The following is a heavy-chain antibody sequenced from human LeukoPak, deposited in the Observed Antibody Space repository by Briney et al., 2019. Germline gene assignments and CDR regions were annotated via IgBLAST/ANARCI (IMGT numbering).Heavy chain of an antibody. CDR3: AKAGTFYYYYMDV. CDR1: GFTFSSYG. D-gene: IGHD1-1*01. J-gene: IGHJ6*03. Sequence: GGSLRLSCAASGFTFSSYGMHWVRQAPGKGLEWVAFIRYDGSNKYYADSVKGRFTISRDNSKNTLYLQMNSLRAEDTAVYYCAKAGTFYYYYMDVWGKGTTVTISS. V-gene: IGHV3-30*02. CDR2: IRYDGSNK.